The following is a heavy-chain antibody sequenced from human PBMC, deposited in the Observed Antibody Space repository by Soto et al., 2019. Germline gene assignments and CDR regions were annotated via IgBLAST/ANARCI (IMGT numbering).Heavy chain of an antibody. V-gene: IGHV4-31*03. CDR2: ISYSGST. CDR3: ARGVYY. J-gene: IGHJ4*02. CDR1: GASISSGVYY. Sequence: QVQLEESGPGLVKPSQTLSLTCTVSGASISSGVYYWSWIRQHPGRGLEWIGYISYSGSTSYNPSLKRRVTISVDTSKNQFSLKLSSVTAADTAVYYCARGVYYWGQGTLVTVSS. D-gene: IGHD2-8*01.